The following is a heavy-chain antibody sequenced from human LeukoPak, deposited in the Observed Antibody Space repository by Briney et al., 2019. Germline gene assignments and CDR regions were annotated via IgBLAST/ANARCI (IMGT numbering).Heavy chain of an antibody. D-gene: IGHD5-12*01. J-gene: IGHJ6*02. CDR1: GGSISSYY. Sequence: ETLSLTCTVSGGSISSYYWSWIRQPAGKGLEWIGRVYTSGSTNYNPSLKSRVTMSVDTSKNQFSLKLSSVTAADTAVYYCARGSGYDSGYYYYGMDVWGQGTTVTVSS. V-gene: IGHV4-4*07. CDR3: ARGSGYDSGYYYYGMDV. CDR2: VYTSGST.